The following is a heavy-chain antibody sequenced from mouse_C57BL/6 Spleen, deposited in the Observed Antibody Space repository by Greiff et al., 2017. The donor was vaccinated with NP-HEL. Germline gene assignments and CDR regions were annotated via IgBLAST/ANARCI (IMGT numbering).Heavy chain of an antibody. J-gene: IGHJ4*01. CDR2: IWTGGGT. V-gene: IGHV2-9-1*01. CDR1: GFSLTSYA. Sequence: VKLVESGPGLVAPSQSLSITCTVSGFSLTSYAISWVRQPPGKGLEWLGVIWTGGGTNYNSALKSRLSISKDNSKSQVFLKRNSLQTDDTARYYGARTRVVATRAMDYWGQGTSVTVSS. CDR3: ARTRVVATRAMDY. D-gene: IGHD1-1*01.